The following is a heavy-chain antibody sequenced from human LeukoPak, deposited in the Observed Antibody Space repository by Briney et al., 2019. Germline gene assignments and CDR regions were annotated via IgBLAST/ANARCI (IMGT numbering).Heavy chain of an antibody. CDR3: ARDFYCTNGVCYFSPTVDMDV. J-gene: IGHJ6*03. V-gene: IGHV1-18*04. CDR1: GYTFTGYY. Sequence: ASVKVSCKASGYTFTGYYIHWVRQAPGQGLEWMGWISAYNGNTNYAQKLQGRVTMTTDTSTSTAYMELRSLRSDDTAVYYCARDFYCTNGVCYFSPTVDMDVWGKGTTVTVSS. D-gene: IGHD2-8*01. CDR2: ISAYNGNT.